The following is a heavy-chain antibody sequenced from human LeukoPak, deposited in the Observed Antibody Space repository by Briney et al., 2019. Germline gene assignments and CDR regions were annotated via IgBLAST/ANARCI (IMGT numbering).Heavy chain of an antibody. V-gene: IGHV4-61*02. CDR2: IYSMGTT. D-gene: IGHD3-10*01. J-gene: IGHJ5*02. Sequence: SQTLSVTCTVSGGSISSDLYYWSWIRQPAGKGLEWIGRIYSMGTTNYNPSLKSRVTISIERSQNQVSLMLNSVTAADTAVYYCAGGAYGTGSYAKWFDPWGQGTLVIVSS. CDR3: AGGAYGTGSYAKWFDP. CDR1: GGSISSDLYY.